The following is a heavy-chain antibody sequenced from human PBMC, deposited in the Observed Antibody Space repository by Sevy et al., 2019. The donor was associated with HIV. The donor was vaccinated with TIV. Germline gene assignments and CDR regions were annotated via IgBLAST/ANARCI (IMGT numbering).Heavy chain of an antibody. CDR3: ARDCSSTSCLWGLDV. CDR2: IKKDGSEK. D-gene: IGHD2-2*01. J-gene: IGHJ6*02. CDR1: GFTFSSYW. Sequence: GGSPRLSCAASGFTFSSYWMTWVRQAPGKGLEWVANIKKDGSEKYYVDSVKGRFTISRDNAKKSLYLQMNSLRAEDTAVYYCARDCSSTSCLWGLDVWGQGTTVTVSS. V-gene: IGHV3-7*03.